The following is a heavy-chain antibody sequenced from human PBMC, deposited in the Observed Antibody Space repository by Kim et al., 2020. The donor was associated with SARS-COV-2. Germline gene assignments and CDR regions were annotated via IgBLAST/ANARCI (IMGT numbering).Heavy chain of an antibody. V-gene: IGHV4-39*01. CDR2: IYYSGST. D-gene: IGHD3-22*01. Sequence: SETLSLTCTVSGGSISSSSYYWGWIRQPPGKGLEWIGSIYYSGSTYYNPSLKSRVTISVDTSKNQFSLKLSSVTAADTAVYYCARHSYYDSSGYWQEAWRIDYWGQGTLVTVSS. CDR3: ARHSYYDSSGYWQEAWRIDY. J-gene: IGHJ4*02. CDR1: GGSISSSSYY.